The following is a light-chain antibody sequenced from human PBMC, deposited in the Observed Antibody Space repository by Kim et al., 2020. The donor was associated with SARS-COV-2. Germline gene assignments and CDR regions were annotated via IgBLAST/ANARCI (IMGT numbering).Light chain of an antibody. CDR2: GKN. J-gene: IGLJ2*01. Sequence: SSELTQDPAVSVALGQTVRITCQGDSLRSYYASWYQQKPGQAPVLVIYGKNNRPSGMPDRFSGSSSGNTASLTITGAQAEDEADYYCNSRDSSGNHQVFGGGTQLTVL. V-gene: IGLV3-19*01. CDR1: SLRSYY. CDR3: NSRDSSGNHQV.